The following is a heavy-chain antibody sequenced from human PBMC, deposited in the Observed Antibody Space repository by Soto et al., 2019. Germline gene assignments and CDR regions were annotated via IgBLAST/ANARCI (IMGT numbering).Heavy chain of an antibody. CDR3: ATVAEHKYDAFDI. J-gene: IGHJ3*02. D-gene: IGHD2-15*01. V-gene: IGHV3-33*01. CDR1: GFTFSSYG. Sequence: GGSLRLSCAASGFTFSSYGMHWVRQAPGKGLEWVAVIWYDGSNKYYADSVKGRFTISRDNSKNTLYLQMNSLRAEDTAVYYCATVAEHKYDAFDIWGQGTMVTVSS. CDR2: IWYDGSNK.